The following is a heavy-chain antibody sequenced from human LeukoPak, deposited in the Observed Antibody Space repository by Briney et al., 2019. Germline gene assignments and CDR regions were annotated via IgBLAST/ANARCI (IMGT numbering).Heavy chain of an antibody. J-gene: IGHJ4*02. D-gene: IGHD2-21*02. CDR2: ISSGSSTI. V-gene: IGHV3-48*02. CDR3: ARGRVTGRSGGDY. Sequence: GSLRLSCVASGFTLSSYSMNWVRQAPGKGLEWVSYISSGSSTIYYADSVKGRFTISRDNAKNSLYLQMNSLRDEDTAVYYCARGRVTGRSGGDYWGQGTLVTVSS. CDR1: GFTLSSYS.